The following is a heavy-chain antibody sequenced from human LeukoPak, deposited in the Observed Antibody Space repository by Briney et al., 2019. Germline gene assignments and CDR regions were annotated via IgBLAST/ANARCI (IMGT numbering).Heavy chain of an antibody. CDR1: GGSIASYY. CDR3: ARSGGRSGGDY. V-gene: IGHV4-59*01. CDR2: ISNTGNT. D-gene: IGHD2-15*01. J-gene: IGHJ4*02. Sequence: SETLPLTCTVSGGSIASYYWSWIRQPPRKGLEWIGYISNTGNTNYIPSLKSRVTISVDTSKNQLSLKLSSVTAADTAVYYCARSGGRSGGDYWGQGTLVTVSS.